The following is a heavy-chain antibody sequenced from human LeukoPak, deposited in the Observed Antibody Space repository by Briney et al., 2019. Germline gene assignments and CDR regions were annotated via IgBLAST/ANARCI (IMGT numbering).Heavy chain of an antibody. V-gene: IGHV3-23*01. D-gene: IGHD3-10*01. Sequence: GGSLRLSCAASGFTFSNYAMNWVRQAPGKGLEWVSDISGSGRSIYYRDSFQGRFTISRDNSKNTVYLQMNSLRAEDTAIYYCAKGVRPYGDYFDYWGQGTLVTVSS. CDR2: ISGSGRSI. CDR3: AKGVRPYGDYFDY. CDR1: GFTFSNYA. J-gene: IGHJ4*02.